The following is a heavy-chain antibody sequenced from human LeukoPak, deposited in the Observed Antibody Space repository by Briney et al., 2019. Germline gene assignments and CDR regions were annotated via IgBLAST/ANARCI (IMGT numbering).Heavy chain of an antibody. CDR1: GGSISSYY. CDR2: IYYSGST. J-gene: IGHJ4*02. CDR3: ARDVAGSPYFDY. V-gene: IGHV4-59*12. D-gene: IGHD2-21*01. Sequence: SETLSLTCTISGGSISSYYWSWIRQPPGKGLEWIGYIYYSGSTNYNPSLKSRVTISVDTSKNQFSLKLSSVTAADTAVYYCARDVAGSPYFDYWGQGTLVTVSS.